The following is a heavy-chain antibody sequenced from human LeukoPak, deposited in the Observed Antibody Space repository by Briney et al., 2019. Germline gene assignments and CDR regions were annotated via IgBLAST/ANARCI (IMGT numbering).Heavy chain of an antibody. Sequence: GGSLRLSCAASGFIFSSYSMSWVRQAPGKGLEWVSVITGSGGNTYYADSVKGRFTISRDNSKNMLFLQMNSLRAEDTAVYYCAKGRDSTSCYDNWGQGTLVTVSS. V-gene: IGHV3-23*01. CDR2: ITGSGGNT. D-gene: IGHD2-2*01. CDR3: AKGRDSTSCYDN. CDR1: GFIFSSYS. J-gene: IGHJ4*02.